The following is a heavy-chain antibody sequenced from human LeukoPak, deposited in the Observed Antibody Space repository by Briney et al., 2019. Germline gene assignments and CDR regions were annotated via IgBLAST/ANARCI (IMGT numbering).Heavy chain of an antibody. Sequence: GGSLRLSCAASGFTFSSYSMNWVRQAPGKGLEWVSSISSSSSYIYYADSVKGRFTISRDNSKNTLYLQMNSLRAEDTAVYYCARDQPTRDAFDIWGQGTMVTVSS. CDR3: ARDQPTRDAFDI. D-gene: IGHD4-11*01. V-gene: IGHV3-21*01. J-gene: IGHJ3*02. CDR2: ISSSSSYI. CDR1: GFTFSSYS.